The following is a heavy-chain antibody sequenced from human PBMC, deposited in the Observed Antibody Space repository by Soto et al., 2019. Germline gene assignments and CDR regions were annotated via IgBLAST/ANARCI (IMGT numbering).Heavy chain of an antibody. Sequence: QVQLQESGPGLVKPSQTLSLTCTVSGGSISSADYYWSWIRQPPGKGLEWIGYIYYTGRTYYNPSLKSRVTTPVDTSKNQFSLKLSSVTAADTAVYYCVRGHGNFDYWGQGTLVTVSS. CDR2: IYYTGRT. CDR3: VRGHGNFDY. CDR1: GGSISSADYY. V-gene: IGHV4-30-4*01. J-gene: IGHJ4*02.